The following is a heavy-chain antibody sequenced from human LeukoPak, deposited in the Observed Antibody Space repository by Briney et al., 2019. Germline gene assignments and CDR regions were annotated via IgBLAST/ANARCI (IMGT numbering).Heavy chain of an antibody. J-gene: IGHJ5*02. D-gene: IGHD1-26*01. CDR3: ARLYSGSYYP. V-gene: IGHV1-24*01. CDR2: FDPEDGET. Sequence: GASVKVSCKVSGYTLTELSMHWVRQAPGKGLEWMGGFDPEDGETIYAQKFQGRVTMTRNTSISTAYMELSSLRSEDTAVYYCARLYSGSYYPWGQGTLVTVSS. CDR1: GYTLTELS.